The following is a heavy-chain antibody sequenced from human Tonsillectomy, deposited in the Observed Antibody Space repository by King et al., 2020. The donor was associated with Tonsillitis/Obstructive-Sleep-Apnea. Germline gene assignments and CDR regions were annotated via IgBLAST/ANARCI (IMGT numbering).Heavy chain of an antibody. Sequence: VQLVESGAEVKKPGASVKVSCKASGYTFTSYGISWVRQAPGQGLEWMGWISAYNGNTNYAQKLQGRVTMTTDTSTSTAYMELRSLRSDDTAVYYCARDITIFGVVFYYYMDVWGKGTTVTVSS. CDR2: ISAYNGNT. D-gene: IGHD3-3*01. CDR3: ARDITIFGVVFYYYMDV. J-gene: IGHJ6*03. V-gene: IGHV1-18*01. CDR1: GYTFTSYG.